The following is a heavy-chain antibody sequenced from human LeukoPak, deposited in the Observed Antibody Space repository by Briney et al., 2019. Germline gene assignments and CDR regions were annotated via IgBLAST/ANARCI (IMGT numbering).Heavy chain of an antibody. V-gene: IGHV4-59*08. J-gene: IGHJ4*02. CDR3: ARLAAISGSAYPDD. Sequence: SETLSLTCTVSGVSISSYYRSWIRQPPGRGLEWIGYIFYSGNTIYNPSLRSRVTISADTSKNHFSLRLRSVTAADTAVYYCARLAAISGSAYPDDWGQGTLVTVSS. D-gene: IGHD1-26*01. CDR1: GVSISSYY. CDR2: IFYSGNT.